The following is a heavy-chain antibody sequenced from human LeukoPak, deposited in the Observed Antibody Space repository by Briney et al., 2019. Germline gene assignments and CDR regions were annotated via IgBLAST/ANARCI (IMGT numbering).Heavy chain of an antibody. J-gene: IGHJ4*02. CDR3: ARMRQGIAAPLGDY. Sequence: GGSLRLSCAASGFTFSSYSMNWVRQAPGKGLEWVSSISGSSSYIYYADSVKGRFTISRDNAKNSLYLQMNSLRAEDTAVYYCARMRQGIAAPLGDYWGQGTLVTVSS. D-gene: IGHD6-13*01. V-gene: IGHV3-21*01. CDR2: ISGSSSYI. CDR1: GFTFSSYS.